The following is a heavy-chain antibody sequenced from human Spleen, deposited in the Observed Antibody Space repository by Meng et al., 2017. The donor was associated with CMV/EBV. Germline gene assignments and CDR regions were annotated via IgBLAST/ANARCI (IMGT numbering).Heavy chain of an antibody. CDR1: GGSISDTNYY. D-gene: IGHD3-9*01. V-gene: IGHV4-39*02. J-gene: IGHJ4*02. CDR3: ARDLLYYDDLTGYPLDY. Sequence: SETLSLTCNVSGGSISDTNYYWVWIRQPPGKGPEWVGSIFYSGSTSYNPSLKGRVTISVDTSKNRFSLRLNSVTAADTAVYYCARDLLYYDDLTGYPLDYWGQGTLVTVSS. CDR2: IFYSGST.